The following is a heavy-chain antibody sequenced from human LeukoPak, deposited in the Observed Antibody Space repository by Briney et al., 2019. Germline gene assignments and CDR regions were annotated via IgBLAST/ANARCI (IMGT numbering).Heavy chain of an antibody. D-gene: IGHD2-21*01. Sequence: ASVKVSCKASGGTFSSYAISRVRQAPGQGLEWMGGIIPIFGTANYAQKFQGRVTITADESTSTAYMELSSLRSEDTAVYYCARDGGYCGGDCYLKFDPWGQGTLVTVSS. V-gene: IGHV1-69*13. CDR2: IIPIFGTA. CDR1: GGTFSSYA. J-gene: IGHJ5*02. CDR3: ARDGGYCGGDCYLKFDP.